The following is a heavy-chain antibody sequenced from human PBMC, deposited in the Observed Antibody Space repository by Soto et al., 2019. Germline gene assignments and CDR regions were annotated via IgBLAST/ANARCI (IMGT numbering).Heavy chain of an antibody. V-gene: IGHV3-30*03. Sequence: QVQLVESGGGVVQPGRSLRLSCVASGFTFSNNGIHWVRQAPGKGLEWVAVISSDGSKKYYADSVKGRFTISIVNSKNTLYLQMIGLRSEDTAVYYCAMDLDGCSSRFDFWGQGTLVTVSS. CDR3: AMDLDGCSSRFDF. D-gene: IGHD2-15*01. J-gene: IGHJ4*02. CDR2: ISSDGSKK. CDR1: GFTFSNNG.